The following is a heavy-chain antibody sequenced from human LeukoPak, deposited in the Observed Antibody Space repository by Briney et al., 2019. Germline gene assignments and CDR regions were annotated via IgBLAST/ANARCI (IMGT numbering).Heavy chain of an antibody. CDR3: ARMILTGYHPYGMDV. J-gene: IGHJ6*02. CDR2: IDWDDDK. CDR1: GFSLSTSRMC. Sequence: SGPALVKPTQTPTLTCTFSGFSLSTSRMCVSWIRQPPGKALEWLARIDWDDDKYYSTSLKTRLTISKDTSKNQVVLTMTNMDPVDTATYYCARMILTGYHPYGMDVWGQGTTVTVSS. D-gene: IGHD3-9*01. V-gene: IGHV2-70*11.